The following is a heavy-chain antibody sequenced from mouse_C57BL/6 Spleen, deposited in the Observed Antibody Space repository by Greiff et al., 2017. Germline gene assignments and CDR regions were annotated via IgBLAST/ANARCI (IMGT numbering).Heavy chain of an antibody. CDR1: GFTFSSYA. D-gene: IGHD1-1*01. CDR2: ISDGGSYT. V-gene: IGHV5-4*01. CDR3: AREEYGSSPYYFDY. Sequence: DVHLVESGGGLVKPGGSLKLSCAASGFTFSSYAMSWVRQTPEKRLEWVATISDGGSYTYYPDNVKGRFTISRDNAKHNLSLQMTHLKSEDTAMYYCAREEYGSSPYYFDYWGQGTTLTVSS. J-gene: IGHJ2*01.